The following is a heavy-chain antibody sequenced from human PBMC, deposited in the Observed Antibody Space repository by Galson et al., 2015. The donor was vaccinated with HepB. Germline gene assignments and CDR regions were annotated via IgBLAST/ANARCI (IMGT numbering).Heavy chain of an antibody. CDR1: GFTCGAYA. Sequence: SLRLSCAASGFTCGAYAVSWVRQAPGKGLEWVGFIRSKAYGGTTEYAASVKGRFTISRDDSKSIAYLQMNSLKTEDTAVYYCTGYAYAGIAAAGIFGGWDTYYYYGMDVWGQGTTVTVSS. CDR3: TGYAYAGIAAAGIFGGWDTYYYYGMDV. D-gene: IGHD6-13*01. CDR2: IRSKAYGGTT. V-gene: IGHV3-49*04. J-gene: IGHJ6*02.